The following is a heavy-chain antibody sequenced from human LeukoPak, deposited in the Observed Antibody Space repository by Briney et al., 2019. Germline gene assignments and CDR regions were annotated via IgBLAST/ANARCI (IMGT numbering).Heavy chain of an antibody. CDR2: INHSGST. V-gene: IGHV4-4*02. CDR1: GGSITTNNW. Sequence: PSGTLSLTCAVSGGSITTNNWWSWVRQSPVRGLEWIGEINHSGSTNYNPSLKSRVTISVDTSKNQFSLNLSSVTAADTAVYYCARHRRYCSGDTCLIFDYWGQGTLVTVSS. J-gene: IGHJ4*02. CDR3: ARHRRYCSGDTCLIFDY. D-gene: IGHD2-15*01.